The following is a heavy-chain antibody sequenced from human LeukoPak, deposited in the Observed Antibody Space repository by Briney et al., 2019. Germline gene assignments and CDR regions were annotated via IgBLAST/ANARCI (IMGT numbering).Heavy chain of an antibody. V-gene: IGHV4-59*08. CDR3: ARHSGNFDY. D-gene: IGHD3-10*01. CDR1: GDSISSYY. J-gene: IGHJ4*02. CDR2: IYHSGST. Sequence: SETLSLTCTVSGDSISSYYWSWIRQPPGKGLEWIGYIYHSGSTNYNPSLKSRVTISLDTSKNQLSLRLSAVTAADTAVYYCARHSGNFDYWGQGTLVTVS.